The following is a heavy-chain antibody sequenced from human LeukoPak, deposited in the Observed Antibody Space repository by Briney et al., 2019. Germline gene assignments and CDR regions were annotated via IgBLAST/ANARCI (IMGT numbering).Heavy chain of an antibody. D-gene: IGHD3-10*01. CDR1: GFTFSSYE. V-gene: IGHV3-48*03. Sequence: GGSLRLSCAASGFTFSSYEMNWVRQAPGKGLEWVSYISSSGSTIYYADSVKGRFTISRDNAKNSLYLQMNSLRAEDKAVYYCAREGRNGVGYFDYWGQGTLVTVSS. CDR2: ISSSGSTI. J-gene: IGHJ4*02. CDR3: AREGRNGVGYFDY.